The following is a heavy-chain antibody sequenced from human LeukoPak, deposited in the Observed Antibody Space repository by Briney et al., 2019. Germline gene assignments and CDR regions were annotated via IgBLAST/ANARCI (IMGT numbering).Heavy chain of an antibody. Sequence: GGSLRLSCAASGFTFSSYAMSWVRQAPGKGLEWVSAISGSGGSTYYADSVKGRFTISRDNSKNTLYLQMNSLRAEDTAVYYCAKDEQQREILYYYYYMDVWGKGTTVTVSS. J-gene: IGHJ6*03. CDR1: GFTFSSYA. CDR2: ISGSGGST. V-gene: IGHV3-23*01. CDR3: AKDEQQREILYYYYYMDV. D-gene: IGHD2-15*01.